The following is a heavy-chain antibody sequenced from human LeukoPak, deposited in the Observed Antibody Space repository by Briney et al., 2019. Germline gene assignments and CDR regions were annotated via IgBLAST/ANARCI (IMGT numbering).Heavy chain of an antibody. D-gene: IGHD3-9*01. CDR1: GFTFSSYS. CDR2: ISSSSSYI. CDR3: ARGPSTHYDILTGYYPTPH. Sequence: AGGSLRLSCAASGFTFSSYSMNWVRQAPGKGLEWVSSISSSSSYIYYADSVKGRFTISRDNAKISLYLQMNSLRAEDTAVYYCARGPSTHYDILTGYYPTPHWGQGTLVTVSS. V-gene: IGHV3-21*01. J-gene: IGHJ4*02.